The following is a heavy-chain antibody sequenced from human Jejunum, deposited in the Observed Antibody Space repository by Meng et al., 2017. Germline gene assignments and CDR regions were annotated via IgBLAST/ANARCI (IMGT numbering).Heavy chain of an antibody. V-gene: IGHV3-7*01. CDR3: ARDKILDY. J-gene: IGHJ4*02. CDR1: GFTFSSYW. CDR2: MKEDGSEK. Sequence: GESLKISCAASGFTFSSYWMSWVRQAPGKGLEWVANMKEDGSEKYYVDSVKGRFTISRDNAKNSMYVEMNSLRDEDTAVYYYARDKILDYWGQGIMVTVSS.